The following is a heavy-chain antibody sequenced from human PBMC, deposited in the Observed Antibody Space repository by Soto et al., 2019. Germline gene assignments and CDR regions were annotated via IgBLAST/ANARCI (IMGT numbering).Heavy chain of an antibody. Sequence: HWGSLRLSCAASGFTVSSYWMHWVRQDPGQGLVWVSRINTDGSGTNYADSVKGRFTISRDNAKNTLHLQMNSLRAEDTAVYYCARDTSTQARGALAIRGQGTTVPVSS. CDR2: INTDGSGT. CDR3: ARDTSTQARGALAI. J-gene: IGHJ3*02. V-gene: IGHV3-74*01. D-gene: IGHD1-1*01. CDR1: GFTVSSYW.